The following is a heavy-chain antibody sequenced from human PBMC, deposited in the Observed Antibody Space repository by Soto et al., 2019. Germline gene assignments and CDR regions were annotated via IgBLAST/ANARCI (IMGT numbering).Heavy chain of an antibody. CDR2: ISSSSSYI. J-gene: IGHJ4*02. V-gene: IGHV3-21*01. D-gene: IGHD6-19*01. CDR1: GFTFSSYS. CDR3: ARVKMRGIAVAT. Sequence: GGSLRLSCAASGFTFSSYSMNWVRQAPGKGLEGVSSISSSSSYIYYADSVKGRFTISRDNAKNSLYLQMNSLRAEDTAVYYCARVKMRGIAVATWGQGTLVTVSS.